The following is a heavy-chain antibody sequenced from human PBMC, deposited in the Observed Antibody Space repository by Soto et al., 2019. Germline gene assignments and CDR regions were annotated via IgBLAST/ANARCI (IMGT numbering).Heavy chain of an antibody. CDR3: AVGSVDIVPTGMKPFDP. CDR2: IIPIFGTA. D-gene: IGHD5-12*01. Sequence: QVRLVQSGAEVKKPGSSVKVSCKASGGTFSNYAISWVRQAPGQGLEWMGGIIPIFGTANYAQKFQGRVTITADESTSTAYMELSSLRSEVTAIYYCAVGSVDIVPTGMKPFDPWGQGTLVTVSS. V-gene: IGHV1-69*12. J-gene: IGHJ5*02. CDR1: GGTFSNYA.